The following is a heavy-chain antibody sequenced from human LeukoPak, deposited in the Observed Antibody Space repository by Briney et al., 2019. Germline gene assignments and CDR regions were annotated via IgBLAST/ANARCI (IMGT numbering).Heavy chain of an antibody. CDR2: IYHSGST. CDR3: AGRSYYYGSGSHPAYYFDY. D-gene: IGHD3-10*01. J-gene: IGHJ4*02. CDR1: GYSISSGYY. Sequence: SETLSLTCTVSGYSISSGYYWGWIRPPPGKGLEWIGGIYHSGSTYYNPSLKSRVTISVDTSKNQFSLKLSSVTAADTAVYYCAGRSYYYGSGSHPAYYFDYWGQGTLVTVSS. V-gene: IGHV4-38-2*02.